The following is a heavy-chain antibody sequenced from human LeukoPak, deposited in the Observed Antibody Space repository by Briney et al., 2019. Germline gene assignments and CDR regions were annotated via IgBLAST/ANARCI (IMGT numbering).Heavy chain of an antibody. CDR3: ARWAVAGTGGQYYFDY. V-gene: IGHV4-4*07. CDR1: GGSISSYY. CDR2: IYTSGST. J-gene: IGHJ4*02. D-gene: IGHD6-19*01. Sequence: PSETLSLTCTVSGGSISSYYWSWIRQPAGKGLEWIGRIYTSGSTNYNPSLKSRVTMSVDTSKNQFSLKLSSVTAADTAVYYCARWAVAGTGGQYYFDYWGQGTLVTVSS.